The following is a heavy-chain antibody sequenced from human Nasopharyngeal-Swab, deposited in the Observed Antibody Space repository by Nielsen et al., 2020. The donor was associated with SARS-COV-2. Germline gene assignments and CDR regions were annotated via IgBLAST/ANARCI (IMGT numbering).Heavy chain of an antibody. J-gene: IGHJ6*03. CDR2: IIPVFGTT. D-gene: IGHD2-15*01. CDR3: ARESGSSQYSVYYMDV. V-gene: IGHV1-69*06. Sequence: SVKVSCKPSGGTFNSYAFSWVRQAPAQGLEWMGRIIPVFGTTNYAQDFQGRVTITADKSTATAYMQLSSLRSEDTAVYYCARESGSSQYSVYYMDVWGKGTAVTVSS. CDR1: GGTFNSYA.